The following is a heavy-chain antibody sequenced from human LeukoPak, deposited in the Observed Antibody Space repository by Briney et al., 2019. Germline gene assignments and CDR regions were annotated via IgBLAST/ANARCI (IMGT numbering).Heavy chain of an antibody. Sequence: GGSLRLSCAASGFTFSSYGMHWVRQAPGKGLEWVSSISSSSYIYYADSVKGRFTISRDNAKNSLYLQMNSLRAEDTAVYYCARDPFVVGARGGFDYWGQGTLVTVSS. V-gene: IGHV3-21*01. J-gene: IGHJ4*02. CDR3: ARDPFVVGARGGFDY. D-gene: IGHD1-26*01. CDR2: ISSSSYI. CDR1: GFTFSSYG.